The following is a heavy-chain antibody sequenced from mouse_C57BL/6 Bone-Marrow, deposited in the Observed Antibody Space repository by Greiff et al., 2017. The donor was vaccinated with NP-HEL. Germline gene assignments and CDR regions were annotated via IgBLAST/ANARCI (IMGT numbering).Heavy chain of an antibody. J-gene: IGHJ1*03. Sequence: EVKLMESGPELVKPGASVKISCKASGYSFTDYNMNWVKQSNGKSLEWIGVINPNYGTTSYNQKFKGKATLTVDQSSSTAYMQLNSLTSEDSAVYYCATYGNYVSYWYFDVWGTGTTVTVSS. CDR1: GYSFTDYN. CDR3: ATYGNYVSYWYFDV. CDR2: INPNYGTT. D-gene: IGHD2-1*01. V-gene: IGHV1-39*01.